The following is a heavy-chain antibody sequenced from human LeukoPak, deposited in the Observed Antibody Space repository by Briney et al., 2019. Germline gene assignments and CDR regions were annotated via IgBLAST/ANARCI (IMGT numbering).Heavy chain of an antibody. Sequence: GASVKVSCKASGYTLTGYYMHWVRQAPGQGLEWMGWINPNSGGTNYAQKFQGRVTMTRDTSISTAYMELSRLRSDDTAVYYCARGDIVVVPAARTNWFDPWGQGTLVTVSS. J-gene: IGHJ5*02. D-gene: IGHD2-2*01. CDR2: INPNSGGT. CDR1: GYTLTGYY. V-gene: IGHV1-2*02. CDR3: ARGDIVVVPAARTNWFDP.